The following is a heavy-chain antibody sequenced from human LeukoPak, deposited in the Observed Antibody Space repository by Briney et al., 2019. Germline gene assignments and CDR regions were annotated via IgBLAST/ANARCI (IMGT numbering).Heavy chain of an antibody. D-gene: IGHD6-19*01. CDR3: AGGDRNGWYFDY. CDR1: GFTFDDYS. J-gene: IGHJ4*02. Sequence: GGSLRLSCAASGFTFDDYSMHWLRQAPGKGLEWVAGITGNSDSVGYGDSVKGRFTISRDNAKNSLYLQMNSLRAEDTALYYCAGGDRNGWYFDYWGQGILVTVSS. V-gene: IGHV3-9*01. CDR2: ITGNSDSV.